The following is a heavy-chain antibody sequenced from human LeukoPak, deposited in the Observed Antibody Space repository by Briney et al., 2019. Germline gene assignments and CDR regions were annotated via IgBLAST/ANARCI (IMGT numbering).Heavy chain of an antibody. CDR3: ARGHSSSWYYSNYYYYYMDV. CDR2: IYTSWST. J-gene: IGHJ6*03. CDR1: GGSISSYY. V-gene: IGHV4-4*09. Sequence: SETLSLTCTVSGGSISSYYWSWIRQPPGKGLEWIGYIYTSWSTNYNPSLKSRVTISVDTSKNQFSLKLSSVTAADTAVYYCARGHSSSWYYSNYYYYYMDVWGKGTTVTVSS. D-gene: IGHD6-13*01.